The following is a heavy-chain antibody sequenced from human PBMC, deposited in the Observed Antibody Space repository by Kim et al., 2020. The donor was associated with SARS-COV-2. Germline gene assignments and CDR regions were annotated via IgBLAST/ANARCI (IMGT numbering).Heavy chain of an antibody. D-gene: IGHD6-19*01. CDR3: TRSTGYSSGWYYFDY. V-gene: IGHV3-73*01. CDR1: GFTFSGST. Sequence: GGSLRHSCAASGFTFSGSTIHWVRLTSGKGLEWVGRIRTKANSYATTYAASVIGKFTISRDDSKNMAYLQMNSLKTEDTAVYYCTRSTGYSSGWYYFDY. J-gene: IGHJ4*01. CDR2: IRTKANSYAT.